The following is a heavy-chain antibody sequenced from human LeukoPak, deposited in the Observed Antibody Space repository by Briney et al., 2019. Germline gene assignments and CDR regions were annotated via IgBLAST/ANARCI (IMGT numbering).Heavy chain of an antibody. CDR3: ARSFFEWELQNYYYYGMDV. Sequence: ASVKVSCKASGYTFPSYYMHWVRQAPGQGLEWMGWINPNSGGTNYAQKFQGWVTMTRDTSISTAYMELSRLRSDDTAVYYCARSFFEWELQNYYYYGMDVWGQGTTVTVSS. D-gene: IGHD1-26*01. CDR1: GYTFPSYY. J-gene: IGHJ6*02. V-gene: IGHV1-2*04. CDR2: INPNSGGT.